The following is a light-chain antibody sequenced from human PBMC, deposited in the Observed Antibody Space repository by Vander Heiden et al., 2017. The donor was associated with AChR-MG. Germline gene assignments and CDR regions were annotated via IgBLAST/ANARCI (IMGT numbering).Light chain of an antibody. CDR3: QQYGNSPGT. CDR2: GAS. V-gene: IGKV3-20*01. CDR1: QRVSSNY. J-gene: IGKJ1*01. Sequence: ELVLRQSPVTLSFSPGDRATLSCRASQRVSSNYVAWYQQKTGQAPRLHIYGASRRATGIPGRFSGSGSGTDFTLTISRLEAEDFAGYYCQQYGNSPGTFGQGTKVEIK.